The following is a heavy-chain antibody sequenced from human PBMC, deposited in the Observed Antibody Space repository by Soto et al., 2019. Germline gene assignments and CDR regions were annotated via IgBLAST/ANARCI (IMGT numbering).Heavy chain of an antibody. CDR1: GGSLSSGSYY. CDR2: IYYSGST. D-gene: IGHD2-8*02. V-gene: IGHV4-39*07. J-gene: IGHJ4*02. CDR3: ARDKITGLFDY. Sequence: SQPLSLTCTVSGGSLSSGSYYRGWIRQPPGKGLEWIGSIYYSGSTYYNPSLKSRVTISVDTSKNQFSLKLTSVTAADTAVYYCARDKITGLFDYWAQGTLVSGSS.